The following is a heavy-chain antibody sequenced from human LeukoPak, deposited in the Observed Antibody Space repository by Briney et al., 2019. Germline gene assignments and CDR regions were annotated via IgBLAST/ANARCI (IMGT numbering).Heavy chain of an antibody. Sequence: PSETLSLTCSVSGYSISSDYYWGWIRQPPGKGLEWIGIIYHTGHTYYNPSLKSRLTISVDTSKNQFSLKLTSVTAADTAVYYCARGLVRASGNYLYYWGQGTLVTVSS. CDR1: GYSISSDYY. CDR3: ARGLVRASGNYLYY. D-gene: IGHD1-26*01. CDR2: IYHTGHT. J-gene: IGHJ4*02. V-gene: IGHV4-38-2*02.